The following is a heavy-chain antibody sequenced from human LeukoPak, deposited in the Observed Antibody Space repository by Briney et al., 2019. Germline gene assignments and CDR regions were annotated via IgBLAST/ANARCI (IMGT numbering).Heavy chain of an antibody. D-gene: IGHD3-16*01. CDR1: GYTFTSYY. V-gene: IGHV1-46*01. J-gene: IGHJ6*02. CDR2: INTSGGST. CDR3: AREPRGSTIDRSYYYGMDV. Sequence: ASVKVSCKASGYTFTSYYMHWVRQAPGQGVEWMGIINTSGGSTSYAQKFQGRVTMTSDTSPSTVYMELSILRSEHTAVYYCAREPRGSTIDRSYYYGMDVWGQGTTVTVSS.